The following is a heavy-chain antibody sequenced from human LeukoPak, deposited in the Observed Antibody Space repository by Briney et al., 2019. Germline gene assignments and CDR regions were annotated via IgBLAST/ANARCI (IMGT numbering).Heavy chain of an antibody. V-gene: IGHV4-59*01. CDR3: ARDRGYYGSGSYSTYYYYGMDV. J-gene: IGHJ6*02. D-gene: IGHD3-10*01. CDR2: SHYSGNS. CDR1: GDSITSYS. Sequence: SETLSLTCTVSGDSITSYSWSWIRQPPGKALQWIGFSHYSGNSNYNPPLKGRVTMSVDMSRNQVSLRLSSVTAADTAVYYCARDRGYYGSGSYSTYYYYGMDVWGQGTTVTVSS.